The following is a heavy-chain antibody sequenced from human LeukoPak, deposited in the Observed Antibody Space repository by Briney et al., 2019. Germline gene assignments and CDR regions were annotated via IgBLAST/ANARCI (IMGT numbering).Heavy chain of an antibody. CDR1: GYTFTGYY. Sequence: ASVKVSCKASGYTFTGYYMHWARQAPGQGLEWMGWINPNSGGTNYAQKFQGRVTMTRDTSISTAYMELRSLRSDDTAVYYCARDRQSELYYYDSSGYIHAFDIWGQGTMVTVSS. J-gene: IGHJ3*02. V-gene: IGHV1-2*02. D-gene: IGHD3-22*01. CDR3: ARDRQSELYYYDSSGYIHAFDI. CDR2: INPNSGGT.